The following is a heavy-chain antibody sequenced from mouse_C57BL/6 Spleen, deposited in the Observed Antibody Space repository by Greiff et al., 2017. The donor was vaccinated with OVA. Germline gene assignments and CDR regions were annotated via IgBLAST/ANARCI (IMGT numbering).Heavy chain of an antibody. D-gene: IGHD3-2*02. J-gene: IGHJ2*01. CDR2: IDPSDSYT. CDR3: ARDSSGYPYFDY. CDR1: GYTFTSYW. V-gene: IGHV1-59*01. Sequence: QVQLQQPGAELVRPGTSVKLSCKASGYTFTSYWMHWVKQRPGQGLEWIGVIDPSDSYTNYNQKFKGKATLTVDTSSSTAYMQLSSLTSEDSAVYYCARDSSGYPYFDYWGQGTTLTVSS.